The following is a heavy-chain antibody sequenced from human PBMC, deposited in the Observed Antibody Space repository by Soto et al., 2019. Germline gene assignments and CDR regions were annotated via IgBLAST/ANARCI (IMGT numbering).Heavy chain of an antibody. D-gene: IGHD2-2*01. CDR2: ISSSDYYK. V-gene: IGHV3-21*01. J-gene: IGHJ5*02. CDR3: ARADTDIVVVPALFDP. Sequence: EVQLVESGGGLVKPGGSLRLSCTASGFSFDSHYMNWVRQAPGRGLEWVSSISSSDYYKYYADSVKGRFTISRDNAKNSLFLQMNSLRAEDTAVYYCARADTDIVVVPALFDPWGQGTLVTVSS. CDR1: GFSFDSHY.